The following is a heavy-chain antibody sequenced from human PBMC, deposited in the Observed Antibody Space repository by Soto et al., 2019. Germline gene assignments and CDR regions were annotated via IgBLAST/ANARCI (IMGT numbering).Heavy chain of an antibody. CDR1: GFTVSNNY. J-gene: IGHJ4*02. D-gene: IGHD3-10*01. V-gene: IGHV3-53*01. CDR3: ATARGGGGY. Sequence: EVQLVESGGGLIQPGGSLRLSCAVSGFTVSNNYMSWVRQAPGKGLEGVSVIYSGGYTAYGDSVKGRFTISRDNSKNPTFLKVKGLGADDTALYYWATARGGGGYWGQGTLVTVSS. CDR2: IYSGGYT.